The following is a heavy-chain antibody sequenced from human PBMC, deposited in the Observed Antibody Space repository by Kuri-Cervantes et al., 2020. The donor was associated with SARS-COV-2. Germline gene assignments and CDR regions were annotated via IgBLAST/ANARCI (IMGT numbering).Heavy chain of an antibody. CDR3: ARTKYNNSWYEYAFDI. D-gene: IGHD6-13*01. CDR2: INHSGST. Sequence: SETLSLTCAVYGGSFSGYYWSWIRQPPGKGLEWIGEINHSGSTNYNPSLKSRVTISLDEAKKYFSLRLTSVTAADTAVYYCARTKYNNSWYEYAFDIWGQGTMVTVSS. CDR1: GGSFSGYY. V-gene: IGHV4-34*01. J-gene: IGHJ3*02.